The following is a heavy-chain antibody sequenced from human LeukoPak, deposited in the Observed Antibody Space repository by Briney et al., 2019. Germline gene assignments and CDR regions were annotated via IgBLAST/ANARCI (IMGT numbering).Heavy chain of an antibody. CDR2: IKQDGSEK. CDR1: GFTFSSYW. V-gene: IGHV3-7*01. D-gene: IGHD3-9*01. CDR3: ARDPYYDILTGYYIRSWYFQH. J-gene: IGHJ1*01. Sequence: PGGSLRLSCAASGFTFSSYWMSWVRQAPGKGLEWVANIKQDGSEKYYVDSVKGRFTISRDNAKNSLYLQMNSLRAEDTAVYYCARDPYYDILTGYYIRSWYFQHWGQGTLVTVSS.